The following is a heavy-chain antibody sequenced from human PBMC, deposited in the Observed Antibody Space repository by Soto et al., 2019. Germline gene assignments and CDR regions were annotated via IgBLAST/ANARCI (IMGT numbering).Heavy chain of an antibody. CDR1: GFTFRSYG. Sequence: QVQLVESGGGVVQPGRSLRLSCAASGFTFRSYGMHWVRQAPGKGLEWVTVISYDGSNKYYADSVKGRFTISRDNSKNTLYLQMNTLRAEDTAVYYCARDWGGSSLYNWFDPXXXXTLVTVSS. D-gene: IGHD6-13*01. J-gene: IGHJ5*02. CDR2: ISYDGSNK. CDR3: ARDWGGSSLYNWFDP. V-gene: IGHV3-30*03.